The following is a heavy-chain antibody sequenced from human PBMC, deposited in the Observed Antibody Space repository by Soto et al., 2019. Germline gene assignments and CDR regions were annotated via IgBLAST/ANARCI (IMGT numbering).Heavy chain of an antibody. Sequence: GGSLRLSCAASGFTFSSYSMNWVRQAPGKGLEWVSSISSSSSYIYYADSVKGRFTISRDNAKDSLYLQMNSLRAEDTAVYYCARDTWDVVVPAAIPVRFDPWRQGTLVTVSS. D-gene: IGHD2-2*02. V-gene: IGHV3-21*01. CDR2: ISSSSSYI. CDR1: GFTFSSYS. J-gene: IGHJ5*02. CDR3: ARDTWDVVVPAAIPVRFDP.